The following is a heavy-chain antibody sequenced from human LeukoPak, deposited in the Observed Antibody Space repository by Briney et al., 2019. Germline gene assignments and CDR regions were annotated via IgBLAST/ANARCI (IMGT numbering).Heavy chain of an antibody. CDR3: ARDYYSYSRGSWAFDI. CDR2: IDQDGSEK. CDR1: GFTFSSYE. J-gene: IGHJ3*02. D-gene: IGHD3-22*01. V-gene: IGHV3-7*03. Sequence: GGSLRLSCAASGFTFSSYEFNWVRQAPGNGLEWVANIDQDGSEKYYVESMKGRITISRDTAKNSLYLQMNSLRAEDTAVYYCARDYYSYSRGSWAFDIWGQGTMVTVSS.